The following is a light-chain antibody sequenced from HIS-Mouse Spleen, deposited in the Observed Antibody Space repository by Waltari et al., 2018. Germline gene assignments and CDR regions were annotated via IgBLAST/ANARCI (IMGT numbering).Light chain of an antibody. CDR3: SSYTSSSTYV. V-gene: IGLV2-14*01. CDR2: EVS. CDR1: SSDVGGYNY. J-gene: IGLJ1*01. Sequence: QSALTQPASVSGSPGQSITISCTGTSSDVGGYNYVSWYQQHPGKAPKLMLYEVSKRPSGVSKRFSGSKSGNTASLTISGLQAEDEADYYCSSYTSSSTYVFGTGTKLTVL.